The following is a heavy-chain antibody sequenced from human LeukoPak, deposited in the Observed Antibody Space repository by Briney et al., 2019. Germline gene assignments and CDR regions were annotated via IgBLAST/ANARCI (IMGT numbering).Heavy chain of an antibody. Sequence: SETLSLTCTVSGGSISSGSYYWSWIRQPAGKGLEWIGRIYTSGSTNYNPSLKSRVTISVDTSKNQFSLKLSSVTAADTAVYYCARVFAAGPGPYWYFDLWGRGTLVTVSS. CDR3: ARVFAAGPGPYWYFDL. V-gene: IGHV4-61*02. J-gene: IGHJ2*01. CDR2: IYTSGST. CDR1: GGSISSGSYY.